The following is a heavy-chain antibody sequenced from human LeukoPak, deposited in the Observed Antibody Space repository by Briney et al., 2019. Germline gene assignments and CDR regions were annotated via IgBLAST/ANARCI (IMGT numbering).Heavy chain of an antibody. J-gene: IGHJ4*02. CDR2: ISGSGGNT. CDR1: GFTFSTYA. Sequence: PGGSLRLSCAASGFTFSTYAMNWVRQAPGKGLEWDSIISGSGGNTFYADAVKGRFTISRDNSKNTLYLQMNNLRDEDTAVYYCAKDPPCSGGTCYGYFESWGQGTLVTVSS. V-gene: IGHV3-23*01. CDR3: AKDPPCSGGTCYGYFES. D-gene: IGHD2-15*01.